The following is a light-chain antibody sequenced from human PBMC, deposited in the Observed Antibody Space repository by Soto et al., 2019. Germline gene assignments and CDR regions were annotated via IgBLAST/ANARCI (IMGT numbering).Light chain of an antibody. CDR3: QKANSFPFT. Sequence: DIQMTQSPSSVSASVGDRVTITCRASPGISSLLACYQQKPGKAPKLLISAASSLQSGVPSRFSGSGSGTDLTLTISSRQPEDFATYYCQKANSFPFTFGPGTKVDIK. J-gene: IGKJ3*01. V-gene: IGKV1-12*01. CDR1: PGISSL. CDR2: AAS.